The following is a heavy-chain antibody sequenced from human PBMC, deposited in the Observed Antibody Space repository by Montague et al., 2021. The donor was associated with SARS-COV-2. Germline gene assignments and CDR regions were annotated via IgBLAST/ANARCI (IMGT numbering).Heavy chain of an antibody. CDR1: GGSLSGYY. J-gene: IGHJ5*02. D-gene: IGHD3-3*01. CDR2: INHSGST. Sequence: SETLSLTCAVYGGSLSGYYWAWIRQPPAKGLERIGEINHSGSTNNNPSLKSRLTISVDTSKKQFSLKLNSMTAADTAVYYCARGADYDFWSGFLRYKWFDPWGLGTPVTVSS. CDR3: ARGADYDFWSGFLRYKWFDP. V-gene: IGHV4-34*01.